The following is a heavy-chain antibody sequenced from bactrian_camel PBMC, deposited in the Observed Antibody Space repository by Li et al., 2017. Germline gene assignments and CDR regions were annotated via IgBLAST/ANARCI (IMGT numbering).Heavy chain of an antibody. CDR3: AARGPYCYTKLSVRDFTY. CDR2: INTVGIR. D-gene: IGHD2*01. J-gene: IGHJ6*01. Sequence: HVQLVESGGGSVRPGGSLRLSCGASGHTYSTYCMAWYRQAAGNQREWVSHINTVGIRSYADSVKGRFIISKDSAKNTVYLQMNSLKPEDTAMYYCAARGPYCYTKLSVRDFTYWGQGTQVTVS. CDR1: GHTYSTYC. V-gene: IGHV3S53*01.